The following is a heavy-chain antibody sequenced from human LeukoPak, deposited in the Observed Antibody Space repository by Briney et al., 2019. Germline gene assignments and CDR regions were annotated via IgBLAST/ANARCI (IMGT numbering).Heavy chain of an antibody. V-gene: IGHV4-59*01. J-gene: IGHJ2*01. CDR2: IYYSGST. Sequence: SETLSLTCTVSGGSISSYYWSWIRQPPGKGLEWIGYIYYSGSTNYNPSLKSRVTISVDTSKNQFSLKLSSVTAADTAVYYCASGSGYDSPLDLWGRGTLVTVSS. CDR1: GGSISSYY. CDR3: ASGSGYDSPLDL. D-gene: IGHD5-12*01.